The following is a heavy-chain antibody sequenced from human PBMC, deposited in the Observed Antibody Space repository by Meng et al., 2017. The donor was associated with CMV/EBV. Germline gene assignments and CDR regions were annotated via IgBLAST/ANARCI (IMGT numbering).Heavy chain of an antibody. V-gene: IGHV1-46*01. Sequence: QVSLVQSGDEVKKPGASGKVSCKSCGYTFTSYYMHWVRQAPGQGLEWMGIINPSGGSTSYAQKFQGRVTMTRDTSTSTVYMELSSLRSEDTAVYYCARGLSGSYGTFDIWGQGTMVTVSS. J-gene: IGHJ3*02. D-gene: IGHD1-26*01. CDR2: INPSGGST. CDR1: GYTFTSYY. CDR3: ARGLSGSYGTFDI.